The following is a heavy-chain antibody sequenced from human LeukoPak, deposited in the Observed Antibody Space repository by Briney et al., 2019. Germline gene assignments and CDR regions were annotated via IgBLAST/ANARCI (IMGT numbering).Heavy chain of an antibody. Sequence: SETLSLTCTVSGDSISSYYWSWIRQPSEKGLEWIGYIYYSGSTNYNPSLKSRVTISVDTSKTQFSLKMNSVTAADTAVYYCARLQRITMAGPDYWYFDLWGRGTLVTVSS. CDR2: IYYSGST. CDR3: ARLQRITMAGPDYWYFDL. J-gene: IGHJ2*01. V-gene: IGHV4-59*01. CDR1: GDSISSYY. D-gene: IGHD3-10*01.